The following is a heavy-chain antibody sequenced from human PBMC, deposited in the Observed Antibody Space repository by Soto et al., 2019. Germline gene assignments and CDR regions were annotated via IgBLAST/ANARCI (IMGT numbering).Heavy chain of an antibody. CDR1: GGSVSSGSYY. V-gene: IGHV4-61*01. D-gene: IGHD6-6*01. CDR3: ARAASYASSYYFDF. J-gene: IGHJ4*02. CDR2: IYYSGST. Sequence: SETLSLTCTVSGGSVSSGSYYWSWIRQPPGKGLEWIGFIYYSGSTSYYPSFKSRVTISLDTSRNQFSLKLSSVTAADTAVYYCARAASYASSYYFDFWGQGTLVTVSS.